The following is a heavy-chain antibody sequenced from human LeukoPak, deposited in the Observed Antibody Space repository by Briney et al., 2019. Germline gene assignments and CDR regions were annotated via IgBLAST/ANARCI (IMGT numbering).Heavy chain of an antibody. CDR2: TNSDGSTT. J-gene: IGHJ4*02. V-gene: IGHV3-74*01. Sequence: GGSLRLSCAASGFTFSTYWMHWVRQAPGKGLVWVSRTNSDGSTTSSADSVKGRFTISRDNAKNSLYLQMNSLRAEDTALYYCARGREGDYFDYWGQGTLVTVSS. CDR1: GFTFSTYW. CDR3: ARGREGDYFDY.